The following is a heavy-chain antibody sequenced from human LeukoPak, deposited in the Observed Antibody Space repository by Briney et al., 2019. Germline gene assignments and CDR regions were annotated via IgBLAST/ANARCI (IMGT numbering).Heavy chain of an antibody. CDR1: IGSISSSKW. CDR3: ARQKWEQQGRDYYFNGLDV. V-gene: IGHV4-4*02. CDR2: IYLYGTT. J-gene: IGHJ6*02. D-gene: IGHD1/OR15-1a*01. Sequence: ETLSLTCSVSIGSISSSKWWSWVRQSPVKGLEWIGEIYLYGTTNYNPSFTSRVTMSVDRSRNQFSLKLTSVTAADTAVYYCARQKWEQQGRDYYFNGLDVWGPGTTVIVSS.